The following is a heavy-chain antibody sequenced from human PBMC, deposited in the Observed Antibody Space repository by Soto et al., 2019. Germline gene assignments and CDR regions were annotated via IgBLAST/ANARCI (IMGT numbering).Heavy chain of an antibody. D-gene: IGHD2-15*01. CDR3: ARVSQHGGTLHFDY. V-gene: IGHV3-11*01. Sequence: QVQLVESGGGLVRPGGSLRLSCAASGFTFSDFYMSWIRQAPGKGLEWISYINSGSSIRYYADSVKGRFTISRDYGKNSLHLRMDSLRAEDTAVYYCARVSQHGGTLHFDYWGQGTLVTVSS. CDR2: INSGSSIR. J-gene: IGHJ4*02. CDR1: GFTFSDFY.